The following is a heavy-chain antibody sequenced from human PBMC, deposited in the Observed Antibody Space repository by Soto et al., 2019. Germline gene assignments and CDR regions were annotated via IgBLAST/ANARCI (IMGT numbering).Heavy chain of an antibody. V-gene: IGHV4-59*08. J-gene: IGHJ5*02. CDR2: SHYSGST. D-gene: IGHD1-26*01. Sequence: SETLSLTCTVSGGSISSYYWSWIRQPPGGGLEWIGYSHYSGSTNYNPSLKSRVTMSVDTSKNQFSLKLSSVTAADTAVYYCARRYRNNLFDPWGQGTLVTSPQ. CDR3: ARRYRNNLFDP. CDR1: GGSISSYY.